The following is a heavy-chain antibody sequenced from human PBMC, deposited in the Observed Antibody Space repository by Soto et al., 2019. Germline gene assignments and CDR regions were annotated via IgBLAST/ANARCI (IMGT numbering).Heavy chain of an antibody. CDR3: ARASIGFTMSL. CDR2: ISFDGTTQ. J-gene: IGHJ4*02. V-gene: IGHV3-30*10. Sequence: PGGSLRLSCEASGFSLSDYPMHWVRRAPGKGLEWVAVISFDGTTQQYMDSVKGRFTISRDMSKKTMYIQMNSLRAEDSAVYYWARASIGFTMSLWGRGTLVTV. CDR1: GFSLSDYP. D-gene: IGHD6-25*01.